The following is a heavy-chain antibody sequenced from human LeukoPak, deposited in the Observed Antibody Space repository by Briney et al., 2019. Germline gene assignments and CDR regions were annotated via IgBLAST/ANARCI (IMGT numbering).Heavy chain of an antibody. Sequence: GGSLRLSCAASGFTFSSYSMNWVRQAPGKGLEWVSSISGSSSYIYYADSVRGRFTISRHNAKNSLYLQMNSLRPDDTAVYYCATERGRFLEWLLYNWGQGTLVTVSS. D-gene: IGHD3-3*01. CDR1: GFTFSSYS. V-gene: IGHV3-21*01. J-gene: IGHJ4*02. CDR2: ISGSSSYI. CDR3: ATERGRFLEWLLYN.